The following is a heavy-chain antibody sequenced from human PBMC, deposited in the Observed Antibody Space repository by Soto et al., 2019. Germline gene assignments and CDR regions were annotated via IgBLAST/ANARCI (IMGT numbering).Heavy chain of an antibody. V-gene: IGHV3-23*01. D-gene: IGHD6-13*01. J-gene: IGHJ4*02. CDR1: GFTFSSYA. Sequence: AVGSLRLSCAASGFTFSSYAMTWVRQAPGKGLEWVSAITGSGSSTFYADSVKGRFTISRDNSKNTLYLQMNSLRAEDTAVYSCGKHLSTSSRICDYWGQGTLVTVSS. CDR2: ITGSGSST. CDR3: GKHLSTSSRICDY.